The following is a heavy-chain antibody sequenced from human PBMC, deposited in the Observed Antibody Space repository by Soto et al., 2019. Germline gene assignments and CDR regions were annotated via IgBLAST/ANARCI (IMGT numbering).Heavy chain of an antibody. V-gene: IGHV4-39*01. CDR2: IYYSGNT. CDR1: GDSISTSNYY. CDR3: ARGPLMYCINGECRAYFDP. J-gene: IGHJ5*02. Sequence: KPSETLSLTCSVSGDSISTSNYYWGCIRQPPGKGLEWIGNIYYSGNTYYNPSLKSRVTISVDTSKNQFSLKLSSVTAADTAVYYCARGPLMYCINGECRAYFDPWGQGALLTVSS. D-gene: IGHD2-8*01.